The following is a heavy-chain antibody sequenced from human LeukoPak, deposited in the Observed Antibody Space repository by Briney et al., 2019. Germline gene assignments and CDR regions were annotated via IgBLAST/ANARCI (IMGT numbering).Heavy chain of an antibody. CDR1: GFTVSSNY. V-gene: IGHV3-21*01. J-gene: IGHJ4*02. CDR3: ARGAPLTVTTGEVDC. CDR2: ISSSSSYI. D-gene: IGHD4-17*01. Sequence: KPGGSLRLSCAVSGFTVSSNYMSWVRQAPGKGLEWVSSISSSSSYIYYAASVKGRFTISRDNAKNSLYLQMNSLRAEDTAVYYCARGAPLTVTTGEVDCWGQGTLVTVSS.